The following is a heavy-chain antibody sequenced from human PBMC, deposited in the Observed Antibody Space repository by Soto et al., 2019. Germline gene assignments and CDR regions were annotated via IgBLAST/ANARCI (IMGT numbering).Heavy chain of an antibody. CDR3: ARDLGYSYGYYYGMDV. J-gene: IGHJ6*02. V-gene: IGHV3-33*01. CDR1: GFTFSSYG. CDR2: IWYDGSNK. Sequence: PGGPLRLSCAASGFTFSSYGMHWVRQAPGKGLEWVAVIWYDGSNKYYADSVKGRFTISRDNSKNTLYLQMNSLRAEDTAVYYCARDLGYSYGYYYGMDVWGQGTTVTVSS. D-gene: IGHD5-18*01.